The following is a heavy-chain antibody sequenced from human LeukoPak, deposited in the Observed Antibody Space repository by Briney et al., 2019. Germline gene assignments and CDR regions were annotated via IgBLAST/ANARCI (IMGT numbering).Heavy chain of an antibody. D-gene: IGHD1-26*01. Sequence: SETLSLTRAVYGGSFSGYYWSWIRQPPGKGLEWIGEINHSGSTNYNPSLKSRVTISVDTSKNQFSLKLSSVTAADTAVYYCARDSGSYNWFDPWGQGTLVTVSS. V-gene: IGHV4-34*01. J-gene: IGHJ5*02. CDR2: INHSGST. CDR1: GGSFSGYY. CDR3: ARDSGSYNWFDP.